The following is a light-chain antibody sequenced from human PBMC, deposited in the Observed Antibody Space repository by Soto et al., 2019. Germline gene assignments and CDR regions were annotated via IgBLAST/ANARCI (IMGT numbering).Light chain of an antibody. CDR3: QVWDSSSDPNVV. V-gene: IGLV3-21*04. CDR2: YDS. CDR1: NIGSKS. Sequence: YELTQPPSVSVAPGKTARITCGGNNIGSKSVHWYQQKPGQAPVLVIYYDSDRPSGIPERFSGSNSGNTATLTISRVEAGDEADYYCQVWDSSSDPNVVFGGGTKLTVL. J-gene: IGLJ2*01.